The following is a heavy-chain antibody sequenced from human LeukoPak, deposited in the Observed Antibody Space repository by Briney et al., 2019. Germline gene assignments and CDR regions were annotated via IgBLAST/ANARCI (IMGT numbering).Heavy chain of an antibody. D-gene: IGHD3-22*01. CDR1: GFTVSSNY. CDR3: ARYYYDSSGYGCFDY. Sequence: GGSLRLSCAASGFTVSSNYMSWVRQAPGKGLEWVSVIYSGGSTCYADSVKGRFTISRDNSKNTLYLQMNSLRAEDTAVYYCARYYYDSSGYGCFDYWGQGTLVTVSS. J-gene: IGHJ4*02. CDR2: IYSGGST. V-gene: IGHV3-66*01.